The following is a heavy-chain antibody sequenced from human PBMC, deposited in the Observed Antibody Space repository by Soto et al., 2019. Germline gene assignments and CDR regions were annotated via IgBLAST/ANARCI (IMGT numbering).Heavy chain of an antibody. V-gene: IGHV4-39*01. Sequence: SETLSLTCTVSGGSISSSSYYWGWIRQPPGKGLEWIGSIYYSGSTYYNPSLKSRVTISVDTSKNQFSLKLSSVTAADTAVYYCARRYLAFDYWGQGTLVTVSS. CDR2: IYYSGST. D-gene: IGHD1-20*01. CDR1: GGSISSSSYY. CDR3: ARRYLAFDY. J-gene: IGHJ4*02.